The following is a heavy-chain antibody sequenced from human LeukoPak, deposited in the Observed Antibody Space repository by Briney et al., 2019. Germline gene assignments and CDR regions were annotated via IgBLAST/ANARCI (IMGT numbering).Heavy chain of an antibody. J-gene: IGHJ5*02. CDR2: INPYSGGT. V-gene: IGHV1-2*02. Sequence: ASVTVSCKTSGYSFTGHYIHWVRQAPGQGLEWMGWINPYSGGTDYAQKFQGRVTMTGDTSKRTADTELRGLTPNDTAVYYCARMDGSGSYFGVNWLDPWGQGTLVTVSS. CDR1: GYSFTGHY. CDR3: ARMDGSGSYFGVNWLDP. D-gene: IGHD3-10*01.